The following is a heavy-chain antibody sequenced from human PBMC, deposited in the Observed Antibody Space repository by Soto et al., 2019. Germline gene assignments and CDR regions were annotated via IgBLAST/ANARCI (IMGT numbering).Heavy chain of an antibody. CDR1: GFTFSSYA. J-gene: IGHJ5*02. Sequence: GGSLRLSCAASGFTFSSYAMSWVRQAPGKGLEWVSAISGSGGSTYYADSVKGRFTISRDNSKSTLYLQMNSLRAEDTAVYYCAKGGFGELLITTWGQGTLVTVSS. V-gene: IGHV3-23*01. CDR2: ISGSGGST. D-gene: IGHD3-10*01. CDR3: AKGGFGELLITT.